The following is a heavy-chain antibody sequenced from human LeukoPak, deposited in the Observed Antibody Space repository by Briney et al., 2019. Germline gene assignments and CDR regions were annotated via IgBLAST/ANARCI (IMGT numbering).Heavy chain of an antibody. CDR3: ARRKGPYGSGTYYGS. Sequence: GGSLRVSCAASGFPFDDYGMSWVRLAPGKGLEWVSGVSWNGAYTEYADSVRGRFTISRDNAKKSLYLQMNSLRVDDTALYYCARRKGPYGSGTYYGSWGQVVLVSVSS. J-gene: IGHJ5*02. CDR1: GFPFDDYG. D-gene: IGHD3-10*01. CDR2: VSWNGAYT. V-gene: IGHV3-20*04.